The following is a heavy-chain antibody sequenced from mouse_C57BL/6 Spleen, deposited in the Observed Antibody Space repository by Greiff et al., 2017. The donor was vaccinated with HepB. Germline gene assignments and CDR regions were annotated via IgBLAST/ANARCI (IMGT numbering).Heavy chain of an antibody. Sequence: EVQLVESGGGLVKPGGSLKLSCAASGFTFSSYTMSWVRQPPEKRLEWVATISGGGGNTYYPDSVKGRFTISRDNAKNTLYLQMSSLRSEDTALYYCARRIYYGFDYWGQGTTLTVSS. CDR1: GFTFSSYT. V-gene: IGHV5-9*01. CDR3: ARRIYYGFDY. J-gene: IGHJ2*01. CDR2: ISGGGGNT. D-gene: IGHD1-1*01.